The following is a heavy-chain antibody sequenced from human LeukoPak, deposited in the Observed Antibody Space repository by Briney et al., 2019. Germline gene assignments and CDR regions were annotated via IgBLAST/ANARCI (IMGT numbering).Heavy chain of an antibody. CDR3: ARRGRNGFVVVPAATYYYYYMDV. CDR2: MNPNSGNT. CDR1: GYTFTSYD. D-gene: IGHD2-2*01. J-gene: IGHJ6*03. Sequence: GASVKVSFKSSGYTFTSYDINWVRQATGQGLEWMGWMNPNSGNTGYAQKFQGRVTITRNTSISTAYMELSSLRSEDTAVYYCARRGRNGFVVVPAATYYYYYMDVWGKGTTVTVSS. V-gene: IGHV1-8*03.